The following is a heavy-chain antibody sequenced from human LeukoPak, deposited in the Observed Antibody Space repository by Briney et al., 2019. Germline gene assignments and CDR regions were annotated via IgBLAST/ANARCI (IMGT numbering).Heavy chain of an antibody. CDR1: GGSFSGYY. CDR2: INHSGST. V-gene: IGHV4-34*01. Sequence: SETLSLTCAVYGGSFSGYYWSWIRQPPGKGLEWIGEINHSGSTNYNPSLKRRVTISVDKSRNQFSLKLSSVTAADTAVYYCASRVVVVIIDAFDIWGQGTMVTVSS. D-gene: IGHD3-22*01. CDR3: ASRVVVVIIDAFDI. J-gene: IGHJ3*02.